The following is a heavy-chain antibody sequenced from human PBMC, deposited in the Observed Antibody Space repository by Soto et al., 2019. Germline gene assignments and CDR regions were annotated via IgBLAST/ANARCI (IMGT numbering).Heavy chain of an antibody. V-gene: IGHV3-21*01. CDR2: ISSSSSYI. CDR3: ARDLRGLVVVTANRFDY. CDR1: GFTFSSYS. Sequence: EVQLVESGGGLVKPGGSLRLSCAASGFTFSSYSMNWVRQAPGKGLEWVSSISSSSSYIYYADSVKGRFTISRDNAKNSLYLQMNSLRAEDTAVYYCARDLRGLVVVTANRFDYWGQGTLVTVSS. J-gene: IGHJ4*02. D-gene: IGHD2-21*02.